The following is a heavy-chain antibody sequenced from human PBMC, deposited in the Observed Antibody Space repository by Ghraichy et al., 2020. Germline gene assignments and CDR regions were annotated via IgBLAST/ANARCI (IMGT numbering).Heavy chain of an antibody. CDR3: AGAPASPASLEWLSPFDY. J-gene: IGHJ4*02. V-gene: IGHV4-39*01. CDR2: IYSSGST. D-gene: IGHD3-3*01. Sequence: SETLSLTCTVSGASISSSNYYWGWTCQPPGKGLEWIGKIYSSGSTYYSSALKSRVTISADTSKNQVSLTLNSVTAADTAVYYCAGAPASPASLEWLSPFDYWGLGTLVTVSS. CDR1: GASISSSNYY.